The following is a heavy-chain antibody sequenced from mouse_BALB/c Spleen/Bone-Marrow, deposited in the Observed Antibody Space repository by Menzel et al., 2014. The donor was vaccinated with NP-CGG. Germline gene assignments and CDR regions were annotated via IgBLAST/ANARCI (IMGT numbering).Heavy chain of an antibody. V-gene: IGHV1-7*01. J-gene: IGHJ2*01. CDR1: GYTFTDTW. Sequence: QVQLQQSGPELAKPGASVKMSCKASGYTFTDTWIHWIKQRPGQGLEWIGYINPSTGYAEYNQNFKDKATLTVDKSSSTPYMQLSSLTSEDSAVYYCARDYWGQGTTLTVSS. CDR2: INPSTGYA. CDR3: ARDY.